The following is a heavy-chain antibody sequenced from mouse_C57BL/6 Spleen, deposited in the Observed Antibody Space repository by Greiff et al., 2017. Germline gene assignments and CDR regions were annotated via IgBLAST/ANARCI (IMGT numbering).Heavy chain of an antibody. D-gene: IGHD1-1*01. CDR2: IDPETGGT. J-gene: IGHJ1*03. CDR3: TRGIPYYYGSSNGYSYV. V-gene: IGHV1-15*01. Sequence: QVQLQQSGAELVRPGASVTLSCKASGYTFTDYEMNWVKQTPVHGLEWIGAIDPETGGTAYNQKFKGKDILTADKSSSTAYMALLSLTSEDSAVYYCTRGIPYYYGSSNGYSYVRGTKTTVTDSS. CDR1: GYTFTDYE.